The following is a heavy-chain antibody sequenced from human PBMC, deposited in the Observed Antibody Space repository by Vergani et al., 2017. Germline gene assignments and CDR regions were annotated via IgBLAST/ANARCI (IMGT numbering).Heavy chain of an antibody. CDR1: GYTFTGYY. Sequence: VQLVQSGAEVKKPGASVKVSCKASGYTFTGYYMHWVRQAPGQGLEWMGWINPNSGGTNYAQKFQGRVTMTRDTSISTAYMELSRLRSDDTAVYYCARGYCSSTSCDDAFDIWGQGTMVTVSS. J-gene: IGHJ3*02. D-gene: IGHD2-2*01. CDR3: ARGYCSSTSCDDAFDI. V-gene: IGHV1-2*02. CDR2: INPNSGGT.